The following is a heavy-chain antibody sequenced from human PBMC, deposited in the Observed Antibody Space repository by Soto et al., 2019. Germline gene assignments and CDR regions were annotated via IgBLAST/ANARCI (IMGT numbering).Heavy chain of an antibody. CDR2: IYHSGST. V-gene: IGHV4-4*02. CDR1: GGSISSSNW. Sequence: PSETLSLTCAGSGGSISSSNWWSWGRQPAGKGLEWIGEIYHSGSTNYNPSLKSRVTVSVDKSKNQFSLKLSSVTAADTAVYYCARGGTCSGGYLVWWFDPCGQGTLVTVSS. CDR3: ARGGTCSGGYLVWWFDP. D-gene: IGHD6-19*01. J-gene: IGHJ5*02.